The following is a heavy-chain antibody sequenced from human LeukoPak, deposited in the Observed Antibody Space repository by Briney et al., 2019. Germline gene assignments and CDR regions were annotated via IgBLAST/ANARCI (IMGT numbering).Heavy chain of an antibody. CDR1: GFTFSSYS. V-gene: IGHV3-48*01. CDR3: ARCTTGRTFGSLREIKRSREIDY. CDR2: ISSSSSTI. D-gene: IGHD1-1*01. Sequence: GGSLRLSCAASGFTFSSYSMNWVRQAPGKGLEWVSYISSSSSTIYYADSVKGRFTISRDNAKNSLYLQMNSLRAEDTAVYYCARCTTGRTFGSLREIKRSREIDYWGQGTLVTVSS. J-gene: IGHJ4*02.